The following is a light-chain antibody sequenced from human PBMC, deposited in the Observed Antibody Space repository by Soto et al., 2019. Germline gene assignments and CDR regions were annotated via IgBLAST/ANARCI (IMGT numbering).Light chain of an antibody. Sequence: PGERATLSCWASQSVASTYLGWYQQKPGQAPRLLIYGASSRATGIPDRFSGSGSGTDFTLTISRLEPEDFALYYCQQYAGSPTFGQGTRLEIK. CDR2: GAS. CDR3: QQYAGSPT. V-gene: IGKV3-20*01. J-gene: IGKJ5*01. CDR1: QSVASTY.